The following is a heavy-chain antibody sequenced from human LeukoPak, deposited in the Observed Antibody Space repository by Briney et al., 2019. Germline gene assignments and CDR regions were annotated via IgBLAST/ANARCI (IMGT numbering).Heavy chain of an antibody. D-gene: IGHD3-16*01. CDR1: GFTFSDSW. CDR3: ATYTHWVAGDV. J-gene: IGHJ6*02. Sequence: GGSLRLSCAASGFTFSDSWVSWVRQAPGKGLEWVANMNQDGSAKGYVDSVKGRFTISRDNARNSLYLQMSSLRPEDTAVYYCATYTHWVAGDVWGQGTTVTVSS. CDR2: MNQDGSAK. V-gene: IGHV3-7*01.